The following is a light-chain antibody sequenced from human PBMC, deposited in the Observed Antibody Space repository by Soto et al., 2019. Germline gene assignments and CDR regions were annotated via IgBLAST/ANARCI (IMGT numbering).Light chain of an antibody. CDR3: SSHGGGNNLL. CDR2: EVT. J-gene: IGLJ2*01. V-gene: IGLV2-8*01. CDR1: SSDVGGYNY. Sequence: QSALTQPPSASGSPGQSVTISCTGTSSDVGGYNYVSWYQQHPGKAPKLMIYEVTKRPSGVPDRFSGSKSANTASLTVSGLQAEDEGDYYCSSHGGGNNLLFGGGTKLTVL.